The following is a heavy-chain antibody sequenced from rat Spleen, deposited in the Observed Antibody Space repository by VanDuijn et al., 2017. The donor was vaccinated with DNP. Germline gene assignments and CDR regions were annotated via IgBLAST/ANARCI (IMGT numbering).Heavy chain of an antibody. J-gene: IGHJ2*01. Sequence: EVQLVESGGGLVQPGRSLKLSCAASGFTFSDYYMAWVRQAPKKGLELVAYISYEGSRTYYGDSVKGRFTISRDNAKSTLYLQMNSLRSEDTATYYCARHGEIRGSFDYWGHGVMVTVSS. D-gene: IGHD4-4*01. CDR1: GFTFSDYY. CDR2: ISYEGSRT. V-gene: IGHV5-22*01. CDR3: ARHGEIRGSFDY.